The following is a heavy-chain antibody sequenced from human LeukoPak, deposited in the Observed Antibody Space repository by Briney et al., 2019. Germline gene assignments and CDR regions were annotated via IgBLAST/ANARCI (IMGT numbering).Heavy chain of an antibody. CDR1: GGSISSSSYYY. D-gene: IGHD3-16*01. Sequence: PSETLSLTCTVSGGSISSSSYYYWGWIRQPPGKGLEWIGTISYSGSTYYNPSLKSRVTISLDTSKNQFSLKLYSVTAADTAMYYCTSSWGSGAAADYWGQGTLVTVSS. CDR2: ISYSGST. CDR3: TSSWGSGAAADY. J-gene: IGHJ4*02. V-gene: IGHV4-39*07.